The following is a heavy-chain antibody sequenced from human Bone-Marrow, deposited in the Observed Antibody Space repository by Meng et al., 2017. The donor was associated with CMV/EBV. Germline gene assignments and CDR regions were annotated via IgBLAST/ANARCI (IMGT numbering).Heavy chain of an antibody. D-gene: IGHD2-2*01. Sequence: GSLRLSCTVSGGSISSYYWSWIRQPPGKGLEWIGYIYYSGSTNYNPSLKSRVTISVDTSKNQFSLKLSSVTAADTAVYYCARVSPTIHYYYYGMDVWGQGTMVTVSS. CDR2: IYYSGST. J-gene: IGHJ6*02. CDR1: GGSISSYY. V-gene: IGHV4-59*01. CDR3: ARVSPTIHYYYYGMDV.